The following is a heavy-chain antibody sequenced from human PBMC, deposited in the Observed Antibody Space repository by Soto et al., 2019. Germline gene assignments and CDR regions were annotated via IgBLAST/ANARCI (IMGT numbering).Heavy chain of an antibody. V-gene: IGHV3-23*01. Sequence: EVQLLESGGGLVQPGGSLRLSCAASGSSFSSYAMTWVRQAPGKGLEWVSAISGSGSITYYADSVKGRFTISRDNSKNTLDLQMNSLRAEDTAVYYCAKDIRGLRGAYYFDNWGQGILVTVSS. CDR2: ISGSGSIT. CDR3: AKDIRGLRGAYYFDN. CDR1: GSSFSSYA. D-gene: IGHD3-10*01. J-gene: IGHJ4*02.